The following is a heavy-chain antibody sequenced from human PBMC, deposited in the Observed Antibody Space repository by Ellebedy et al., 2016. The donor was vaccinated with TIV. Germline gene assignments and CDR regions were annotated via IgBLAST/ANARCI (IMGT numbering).Heavy chain of an antibody. CDR1: GFTFSSYA. D-gene: IGHD3-22*01. Sequence: PGGSLRLSCAASGFTFSSYAMSWVRQAPGKGLEWVSAISGSGGSTYYADSVKGRFTISRDNSKNTRYLQMNSLRAEDTAVYYCAKGLDSEIVAVIDYWGQGTLVTVSS. J-gene: IGHJ4*02. CDR2: ISGSGGST. V-gene: IGHV3-23*01. CDR3: AKGLDSEIVAVIDY.